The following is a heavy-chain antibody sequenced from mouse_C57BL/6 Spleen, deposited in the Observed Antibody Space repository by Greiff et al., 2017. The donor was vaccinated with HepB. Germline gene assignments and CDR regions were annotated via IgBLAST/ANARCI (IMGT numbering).Heavy chain of an antibody. CDR3: ARGGNYYGSSYWYFDV. D-gene: IGHD1-1*01. J-gene: IGHJ1*03. Sequence: VQLQQPGAELMKPGASVKLSCKATGYTFTGYWIEWVKQRPGHGLEWIGEILPGSGSTNYNEKFKGKATFTADTSSNTAYMQLSSLTTEDSAIYYCARGGNYYGSSYWYFDVWGTGTTVTVSS. CDR1: GYTFTGYW. CDR2: ILPGSGST. V-gene: IGHV1-9*01.